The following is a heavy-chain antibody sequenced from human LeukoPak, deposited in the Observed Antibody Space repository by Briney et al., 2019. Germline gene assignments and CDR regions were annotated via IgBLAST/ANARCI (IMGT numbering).Heavy chain of an antibody. CDR2: ISWNSATI. CDR3: AKARLENDYGDYDAFDI. J-gene: IGHJ3*02. CDR1: GFTFDDYV. V-gene: IGHV3-9*01. Sequence: GGSLRLSCAASGFTFDDYVMHWVRQGPGKGLEWVAGISWNSATIAYADSVKGRFTISRDNSKNTLYLQMNSLRAEDTAVYYCAKARLENDYGDYDAFDIWGQGTMVTVSS. D-gene: IGHD4-17*01.